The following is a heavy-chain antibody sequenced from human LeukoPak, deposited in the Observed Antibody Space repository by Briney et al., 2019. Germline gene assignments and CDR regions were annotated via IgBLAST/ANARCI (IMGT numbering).Heavy chain of an antibody. CDR2: IYYSGST. CDR3: ARLSSSSSQIYYYYYYMDV. V-gene: IGHV4-39*01. CDR1: GGSISSSSYY. J-gene: IGHJ6*03. Sequence: SETLSLTCTVSGGSISSSSYYWGWIRQPPGKGLEWIGSIYYSGSTYYNPSLKSRVTISVDTSKNQFSLKLSSVTAADTAVYYCARLSSSSSQIYYYYYYMDVWGKGTTVTVSS. D-gene: IGHD6-6*01.